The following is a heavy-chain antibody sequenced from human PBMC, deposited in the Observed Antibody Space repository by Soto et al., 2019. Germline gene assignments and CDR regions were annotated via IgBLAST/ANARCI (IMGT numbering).Heavy chain of an antibody. J-gene: IGHJ4*02. V-gene: IGHV3-74*01. CDR1: GFTFSSYW. CDR3: GRGGSDSPMAPGY. CDR2: INPDGSAT. Sequence: GSRRLSCAASGFTFSSYWMHWVRQAPGKGLVWVSRINPDGSATNYADSVKGRFTISRDNAKNTLYLQMNSLRAEDTAVFYCGRGGSDSPMAPGYWGQGTLVTVSS. D-gene: IGHD5-18*01.